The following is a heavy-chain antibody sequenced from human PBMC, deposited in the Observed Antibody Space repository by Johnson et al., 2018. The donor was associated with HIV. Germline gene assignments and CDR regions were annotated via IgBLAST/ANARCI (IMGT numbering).Heavy chain of an antibody. V-gene: IGHV3-66*01. CDR3: ARERPGYGGHDAFDI. J-gene: IGHJ3*02. Sequence: VQLVESGGGLVQPGGSLRLSCAASGFTVSSNYMSWVRQAPGKGLEWVSVIYSGGSTYYADSVKGRFTISRDNSKNTVYLQMKSLRAEDTAVYHCARERPGYGGHDAFDIWGQGTMVTVSS. CDR2: IYSGGST. D-gene: IGHD4-23*01. CDR1: GFTVSSNY.